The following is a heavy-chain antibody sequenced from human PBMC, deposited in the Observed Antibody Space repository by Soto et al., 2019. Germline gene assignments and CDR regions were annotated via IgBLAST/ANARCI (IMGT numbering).Heavy chain of an antibody. J-gene: IGHJ4*02. CDR2: ISYDGSNK. CDR1: GFTFSSYA. Sequence: QVQLVESGGGVVQPGRSLRLSCAASGFTFSSYAMHWVRQAPGKGLEWVAVISYDGSNKYYADSVKGRFTISRDNSKNTLYLQMNSLRAEDTAVYYCARDSRPGSSSLAAPPHWGQGTLVTVSS. CDR3: ARDSRPGSSSLAAPPH. V-gene: IGHV3-30-3*01. D-gene: IGHD6-6*01.